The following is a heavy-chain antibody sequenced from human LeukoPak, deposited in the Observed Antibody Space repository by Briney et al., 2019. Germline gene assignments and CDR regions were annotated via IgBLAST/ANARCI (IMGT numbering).Heavy chain of an antibody. CDR3: ARGTAVTAGIDY. V-gene: IGHV3-74*01. Sequence: GGSLRLSCAVSGFNFSSYWMHWVRQAPGKGLVWVSLINTDGSATTYRDSAKGRFTVSRDNDKNTLFLEMNSLRVEDTAVYYCARGTAVTAGIDYWGQGNLVTVSS. J-gene: IGHJ4*02. CDR1: GFNFSSYW. D-gene: IGHD6-13*01. CDR2: INTDGSAT.